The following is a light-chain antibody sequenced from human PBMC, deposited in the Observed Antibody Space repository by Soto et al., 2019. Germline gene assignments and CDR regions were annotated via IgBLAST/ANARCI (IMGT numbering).Light chain of an antibody. CDR3: QQRSNWPPWT. CDR2: DAS. Sequence: EIVLTQSPATLSLSPGEIATLSCRASQSVSSNLAWDQQKPGQAPRLLIYDASNRATCSPARFSGRESGTDCTRTISSLESEDFAVYYCQQRSNWPPWTFGQGNKVELK. J-gene: IGKJ1*01. CDR1: QSVSSN. V-gene: IGKV3-11*01.